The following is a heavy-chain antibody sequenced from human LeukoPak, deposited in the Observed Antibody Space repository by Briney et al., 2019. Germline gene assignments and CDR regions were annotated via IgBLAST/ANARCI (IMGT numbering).Heavy chain of an antibody. D-gene: IGHD4-11*01. V-gene: IGHV4-34*01. Sequence: PSGTLSLTCAVYGGSFSGYYWSWIRQPPGKGLEWIGEINHSGSTNYNPSLKSRVTISVDTSKNQFSLKLSSVTAADTAVYYCARGSPVRAYYWGQGTLVTVSS. J-gene: IGHJ4*02. CDR2: INHSGST. CDR3: ARGSPVRAYY. CDR1: GGSFSGYY.